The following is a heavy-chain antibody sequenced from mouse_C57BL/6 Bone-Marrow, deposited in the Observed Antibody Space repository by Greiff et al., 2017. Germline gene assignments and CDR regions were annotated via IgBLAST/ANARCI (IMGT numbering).Heavy chain of an antibody. CDR3: AREPYYYGSPWFAY. CDR1: GFTFSSYA. Sequence: EVQVVESGGGLVKPGGSLKLSCAASGFTFSSYAMSWVRQTPEKRLEWVATISDGGSYTYYPDNVKGRFTISRDNAKNNLYLQMSHLKSEDTAMYYCAREPYYYGSPWFAYWGQGTLVTVSA. D-gene: IGHD1-1*01. V-gene: IGHV5-4*01. J-gene: IGHJ3*01. CDR2: ISDGGSYT.